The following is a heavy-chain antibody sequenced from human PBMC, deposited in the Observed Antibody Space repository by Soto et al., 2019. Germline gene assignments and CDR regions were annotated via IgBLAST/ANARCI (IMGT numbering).Heavy chain of an antibody. D-gene: IGHD3-10*01. Sequence: QVQLVQSGAEVKKPGSSVKVSCKASGGTFSSYTISWVRQAPGQGLEWMGRIIPILGIANYAQKFQGRVTITADKSTSTAYMELSSLRSEDTAVYYCASTMVRGVMPLDYDYYYMDVWGKGTTVTVSS. CDR3: ASTMVRGVMPLDYDYYYMDV. J-gene: IGHJ6*03. V-gene: IGHV1-69*02. CDR2: IIPILGIA. CDR1: GGTFSSYT.